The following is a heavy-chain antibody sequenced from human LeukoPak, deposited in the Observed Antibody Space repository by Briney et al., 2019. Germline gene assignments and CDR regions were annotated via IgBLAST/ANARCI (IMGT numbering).Heavy chain of an antibody. V-gene: IGHV3-23*01. Sequence: PGGSLRLSCAASGFTFSSYAMSWVRQAPGKGLEWVSAISGSGGSTYYADSVKGRFTISRDNSKNTLYLQMNSLRAEDTAVYYCANAPLARGVIISNWGQGTLVTVSS. J-gene: IGHJ4*02. CDR2: ISGSGGST. D-gene: IGHD3-10*01. CDR1: GFTFSSYA. CDR3: ANAPLARGVIISN.